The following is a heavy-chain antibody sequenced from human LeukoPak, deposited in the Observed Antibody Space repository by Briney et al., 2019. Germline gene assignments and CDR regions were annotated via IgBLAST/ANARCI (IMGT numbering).Heavy chain of an antibody. CDR2: IRYDGSNK. D-gene: IGHD3-22*01. J-gene: IGHJ1*01. CDR1: GFTFSSYG. CDR3: AKGGNYYDSSGYYYRGYFQH. V-gene: IGHV3-30*02. Sequence: GGSLRLSCAASGFTFSSYGMHWVRQAPGKGLEGVAFIRYDGSNKYYADSVKGRFTISRDNSKHTLYLQMNSLRAEDTAVYYCAKGGNYYDSSGYYYRGYFQHWGQGTLVTVSS.